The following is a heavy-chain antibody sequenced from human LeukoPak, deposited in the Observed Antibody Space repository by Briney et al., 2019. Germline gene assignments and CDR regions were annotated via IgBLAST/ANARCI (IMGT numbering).Heavy chain of an antibody. CDR2: ISGSGGST. V-gene: IGHV3-23*01. Sequence: PGGSLRLSCAASGFTFSSYAMSWVRQAPGKGLEWVSAISGSGGSTYYADSVKGRFTISRDNSRGALYLQMNGLRAEDTAVYYCVKDHVSRDGLWNLDCWGRGILVTVSS. J-gene: IGHJ4*02. CDR1: GFTFSSYA. D-gene: IGHD5-24*01. CDR3: VKDHVSRDGLWNLDC.